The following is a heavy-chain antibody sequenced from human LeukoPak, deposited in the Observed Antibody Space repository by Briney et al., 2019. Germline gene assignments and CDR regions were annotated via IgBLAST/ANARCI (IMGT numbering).Heavy chain of an antibody. J-gene: IGHJ4*02. CDR1: GYTFTSYD. CDR2: MNPNSGNT. V-gene: IGHV1-8*01. Sequence: ASVKVSCKASGYTFTSYDINWMRQATGQGLEWMGWMNPNSGNTGYAQKFQGRVTMTRNTSISTAYMELSSLRSEDTAVYYCARARPGYCTNGVCYFRRIDYWGQGTLVTVSS. CDR3: ARARPGYCTNGVCYFRRIDY. D-gene: IGHD2-8*01.